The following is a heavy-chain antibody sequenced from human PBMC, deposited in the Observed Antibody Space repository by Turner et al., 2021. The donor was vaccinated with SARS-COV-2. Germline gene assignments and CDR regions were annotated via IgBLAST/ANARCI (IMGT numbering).Heavy chain of an antibody. CDR2: IKQDGSEK. CDR3: ASTTVVTPY. Sequence: EVHLVESAGGLVQPGGSLRLSCAASGFTFSNYWMRWFRQARGKWLEWVAGIKQDGSEKYYVGSVKGRFTISRDNAKKSLYLQMNSLRAEDTAMYYCASTTVVTPYWGQGTLVTVSS. J-gene: IGHJ4*02. CDR1: GFTFSNYW. D-gene: IGHD4-17*01. V-gene: IGHV3-7*01.